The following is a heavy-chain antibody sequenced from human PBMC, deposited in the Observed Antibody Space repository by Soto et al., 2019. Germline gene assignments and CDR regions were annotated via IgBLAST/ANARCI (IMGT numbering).Heavy chain of an antibody. V-gene: IGHV4-34*01. CDR2: INHSGST. J-gene: IGHJ6*02. CDR1: GGSFSCYY. Sequence: SETRSRTWAVYGGSFSCYYWSWIRQPPGKGLEWIGEINHSGSTNYNPSLKSRVTISVDTSKNQFSLKLSSVTAADTAVYYCARGRGVVTPYYGMDVWGQGTTVTVSS. CDR3: ARGRGVVTPYYGMDV. D-gene: IGHD2-15*01.